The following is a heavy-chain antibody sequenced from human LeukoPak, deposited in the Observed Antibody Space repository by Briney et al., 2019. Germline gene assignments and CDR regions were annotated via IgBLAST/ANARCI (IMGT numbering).Heavy chain of an antibody. CDR3: ARRQLGYSPGHYYYYMDV. D-gene: IGHD2-15*01. CDR2: ISAYNGNT. CDR1: GYTFTSYG. Sequence: ASVKVSCKASGYTFTSYGISWVRQAPGQGLEWMGWISAYNGNTNYAQKLQGRVTMTTDTSTSTAYMELRSLRSDDTAVYYCARRQLGYSPGHYYYYMDVWGKGTTVTVSS. J-gene: IGHJ6*03. V-gene: IGHV1-18*01.